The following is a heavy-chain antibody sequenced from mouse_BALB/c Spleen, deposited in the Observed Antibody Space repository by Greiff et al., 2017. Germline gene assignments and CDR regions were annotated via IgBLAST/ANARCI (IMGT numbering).Heavy chain of an antibody. CDR1: GFTFSDYY. D-gene: IGHD2-14*01. Sequence: EVQGVESGGGLVKPGGSLKLSCAASGFTFSDYYMYWVRQTPEKRLEWVATISDGGSYTYYPDSVKGRFTISRDNAKNNLYLQMSSLKSEDTAMYYCAREGGVRRVFAYWGQGTLVTVSA. J-gene: IGHJ3*01. V-gene: IGHV5-4*02. CDR3: AREGGVRRVFAY. CDR2: ISDGGSYT.